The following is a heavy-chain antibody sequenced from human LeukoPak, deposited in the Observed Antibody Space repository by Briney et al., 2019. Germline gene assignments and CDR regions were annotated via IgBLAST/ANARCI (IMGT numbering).Heavy chain of an antibody. J-gene: IGHJ6*02. CDR2: ISGSGGST. D-gene: IGHD2-21*02. Sequence: GGSLRLSCAAPGFTFSSYAMSWVRQAPGKGLEWVSAISGSGGSTYYADSVKGRFTISRDNSKNTLYLQMNSLRAEDTAVYYCAKDSSFAYCGGDCYPYGMDVWGQGTTVTVSS. V-gene: IGHV3-23*01. CDR3: AKDSSFAYCGGDCYPYGMDV. CDR1: GFTFSSYA.